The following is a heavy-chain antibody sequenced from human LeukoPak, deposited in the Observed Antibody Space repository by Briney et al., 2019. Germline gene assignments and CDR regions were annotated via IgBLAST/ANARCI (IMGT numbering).Heavy chain of an antibody. CDR1: GYTFSSYY. CDR2: IDPTGGDT. D-gene: IGHD3-22*01. CDR3: ARDGGSYYYDSSGYSDY. V-gene: IGHV1-46*01. J-gene: IGHJ4*02. Sequence: ASVKVSCKASGYTFSSYYMHWVRLAPGQGLEWMGIIDPTGGDTTYAPKFQDRVTLTRDTSTSTVYLGLSSLRSDDTAVYYCARDGGSYYYDSSGYSDYWGQGTLVTVSS.